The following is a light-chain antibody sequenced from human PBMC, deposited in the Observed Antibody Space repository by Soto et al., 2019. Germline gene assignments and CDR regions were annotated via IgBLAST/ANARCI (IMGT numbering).Light chain of an antibody. CDR3: QQFNVYPIT. J-gene: IGKJ5*01. Sequence: AIQLTQSPSSLSASVGDRVTITCRASQDIRGALAWYQQKPGKAPKLLIYDVSILESGVPSRFSGSGSGTDFTFTISSLQPEDFATYYCQQFNVYPITFGQGTRLEIK. CDR1: QDIRGA. CDR2: DVS. V-gene: IGKV1-13*02.